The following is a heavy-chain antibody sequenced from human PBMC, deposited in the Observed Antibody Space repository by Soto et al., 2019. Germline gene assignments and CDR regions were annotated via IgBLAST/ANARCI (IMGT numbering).Heavy chain of an antibody. D-gene: IGHD3-3*01. CDR3: ARLYYDYV. CDR2: VSMDSDTI. Sequence: QLVESGGGLVQPGGSLRLACKASGFDFSTYSMNWVRQAPGKGLEWIAYVSMDSDTIHYADSVKGRFTISGDDAENSLYLQMNSLRDEDTATYYCARLYYDYVWGQGTTVTVSS. CDR1: GFDFSTYS. V-gene: IGHV3-48*02. J-gene: IGHJ6*02.